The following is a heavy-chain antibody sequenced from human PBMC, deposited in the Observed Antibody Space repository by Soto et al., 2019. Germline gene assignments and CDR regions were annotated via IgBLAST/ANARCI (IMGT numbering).Heavy chain of an antibody. J-gene: IGHJ5*02. CDR2: IIPIFGTA. Sequence: ASVKVSCKASGYIFTAYSMHWVRQAPGQGLEWMGGIIPIFGTANYAQKFQGRVTITADESTSTAYMELSSLRSEDTAVYYCARDRTTVTYWFDPWGQGTLVTVSS. CDR1: GYIFTAYS. V-gene: IGHV1-69*13. CDR3: ARDRTTVTYWFDP. D-gene: IGHD4-17*01.